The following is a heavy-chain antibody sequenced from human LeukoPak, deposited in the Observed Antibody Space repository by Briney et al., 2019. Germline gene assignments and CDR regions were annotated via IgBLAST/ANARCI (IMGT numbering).Heavy chain of an antibody. V-gene: IGHV4-59*01. CDR2: IYHSGST. D-gene: IGHD1-26*01. J-gene: IGHJ4*02. Sequence: PSEALSLTCTVSGGSISSYYWSWIRQPPGKGLEWIGYIYHSGSTNYNPSLKSRVTISVDTSKNQFSLKLNSVTAADTAVYYCARGGSYYDYWGQGTLVTVSS. CDR3: ARGGSYYDY. CDR1: GGSISSYY.